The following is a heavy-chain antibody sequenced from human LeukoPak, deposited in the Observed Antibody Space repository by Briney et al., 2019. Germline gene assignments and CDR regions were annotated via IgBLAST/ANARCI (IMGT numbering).Heavy chain of an antibody. J-gene: IGHJ3*02. Sequence: GGSLRLSCAASGFTFSSYAMSWVRQVPGKGLEWVSAISGSGGSTYYADSVKGRFTISRDNSKNTLYLQMNSLRAEDTAVYYCAKDSNYYDSSGYYYKRLHDAFDIWGQGTMVTVSS. V-gene: IGHV3-23*01. D-gene: IGHD3-22*01. CDR2: ISGSGGST. CDR1: GFTFSSYA. CDR3: AKDSNYYDSSGYYYKRLHDAFDI.